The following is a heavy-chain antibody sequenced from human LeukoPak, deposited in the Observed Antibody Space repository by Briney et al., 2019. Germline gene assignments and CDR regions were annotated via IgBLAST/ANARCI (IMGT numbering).Heavy chain of an antibody. CDR3: AREGTWDGYNHPFDY. V-gene: IGHV7-4-1*02. D-gene: IGHD5-24*01. J-gene: IGHJ4*02. CDR1: GYTFTSYA. CDR2: INTNTGNP. Sequence: ASVKVSCKASGYTFTSYAMNWVRQAPEQGLEWMGWINTNTGNPTYAQGFTGRFVFSLDTSVSTAYLQISSLKAEDTAVYYCAREGTWDGYNHPFDYWGQGTLVTVSS.